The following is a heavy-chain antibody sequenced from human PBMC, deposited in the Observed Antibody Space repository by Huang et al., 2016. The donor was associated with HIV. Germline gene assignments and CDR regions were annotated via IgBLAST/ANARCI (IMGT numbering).Heavy chain of an antibody. J-gene: IGHJ6*02. CDR3: AKEFEVLTGYYYYGMDD. CDR2: ISYDGSSK. Sequence: QVHLVESGGGVVQPGRSLRLSCAPSGFSFSAYGMNWVRPAPGKGLEWVAVISYDGSSKYYADSVRGRFTISRDNSKNRLYLQMNSLRVEDTAIYYCAKEFEVLTGYYYYGMDDWGQGTTVTVSS. V-gene: IGHV3-30*18. D-gene: IGHD3-9*01. CDR1: GFSFSAYG.